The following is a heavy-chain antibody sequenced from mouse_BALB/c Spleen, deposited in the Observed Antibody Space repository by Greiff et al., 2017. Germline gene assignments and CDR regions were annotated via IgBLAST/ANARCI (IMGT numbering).Heavy chain of an antibody. V-gene: IGHV2-9*02. CDR1: GFSLTSYG. J-gene: IGHJ4*01. Sequence: VMLVESGPGLVAPSQCLSITCTVSGFSLTSYGVHWVRQPPGKGLEWLGVIWAGGSTNYNSALMSRLSISNDNSKSQVFLKMNSLQTDDTAMYYCARERNYGSSYAYYAMDYWGQGTSVTVSS. D-gene: IGHD1-1*01. CDR2: IWAGGST. CDR3: ARERNYGSSYAYYAMDY.